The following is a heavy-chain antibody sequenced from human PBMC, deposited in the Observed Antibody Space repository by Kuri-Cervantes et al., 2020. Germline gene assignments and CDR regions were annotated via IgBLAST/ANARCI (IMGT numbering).Heavy chain of an antibody. CDR2: ISFSGSTI. Sequence: GGSLRLSCAASGFTFSSYSMNWVRQAPGKGLEWLSYISFSGSTIYYADSVKGRFTISRDNSKNTLYLQIDSLRAEDTAVYYCTKGLAGGYYSNYFDPWGQGTLVTVSS. CDR3: TKGLAGGYYSNYFDP. D-gene: IGHD3-22*01. J-gene: IGHJ5*02. CDR1: GFTFSSYS. V-gene: IGHV3-48*01.